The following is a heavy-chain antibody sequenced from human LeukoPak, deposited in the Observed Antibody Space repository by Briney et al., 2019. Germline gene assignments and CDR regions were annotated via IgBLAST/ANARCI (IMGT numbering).Heavy chain of an antibody. CDR3: ARGTAWGHQDH. CDR2: IYSSGNT. D-gene: IGHD7-27*01. J-gene: IGHJ4*02. Sequence: GSLRLSCAASGFTVSYDYMSWVRQAPGKGLEWVSIIYSSGNTYYADSVKGRFTISRDNSKSMLYLQMNSLRAEDTAVYYCARGTAWGHQDHWGQGTLVTVSS. V-gene: IGHV3-66*01. CDR1: GFTVSYDY.